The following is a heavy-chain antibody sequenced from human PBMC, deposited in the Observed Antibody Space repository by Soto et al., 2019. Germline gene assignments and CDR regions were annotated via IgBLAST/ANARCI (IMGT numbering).Heavy chain of an antibody. D-gene: IGHD6-19*01. CDR2: ISGGGDTT. V-gene: IGHV3-23*01. CDR1: GFTFSNYA. CDR3: AKDWQQWLWGSPYFDY. J-gene: IGHJ4*02. Sequence: GGSLRLSCAASGFTFSNYAMSWVRQAPGKGLEWVSAISGGGDTTYYADSVTGRFTISRDNSKNTLYLQMNSLRVEDTAVYYCAKDWQQWLWGSPYFDYWGQGTLVTVSS.